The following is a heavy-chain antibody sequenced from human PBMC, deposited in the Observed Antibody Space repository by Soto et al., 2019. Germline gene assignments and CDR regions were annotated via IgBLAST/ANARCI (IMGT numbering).Heavy chain of an antibody. CDR1: GYTFTSYD. CDR3: ARHDVLVVGATWRGVGY. CDR2: MNPNSGNT. J-gene: IGHJ4*02. Sequence: QVQLVQSGAEVKKPGASVKVSCKASGYTFTSYDINWVRQATGQGLEWMGWMNPNSGNTGYAQKFQVRVTMTRDTSISTAYMELSSLGSEDTTVYYCARHDVLVVGATWRGVGYWGQGTLVTVSS. V-gene: IGHV1-8*01. D-gene: IGHD1-26*01.